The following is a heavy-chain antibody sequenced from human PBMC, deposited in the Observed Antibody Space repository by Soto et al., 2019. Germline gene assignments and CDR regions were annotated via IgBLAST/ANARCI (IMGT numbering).Heavy chain of an antibody. J-gene: IGHJ4*02. Sequence: ASVKVSCKAPADTFTSYYIHWVRQAPGHGLEWMGIINPNGGSTRFAQTFQGRITMTTDKSKNQFSLRLRSVTAADTAVYYCARATPVTRKGYYFEDWGQGALVTVSS. CDR2: INPNGGST. CDR1: ADTFTSYY. D-gene: IGHD4-17*01. V-gene: IGHV1-46*01. CDR3: ARATPVTRKGYYFED.